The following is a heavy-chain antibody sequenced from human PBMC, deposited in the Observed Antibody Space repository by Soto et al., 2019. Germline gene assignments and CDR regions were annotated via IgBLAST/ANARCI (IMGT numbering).Heavy chain of an antibody. V-gene: IGHV3-23*01. CDR2: ISGSGGST. Sequence: EVQLLESGGGLVQPGGSLRLSCAASGFTFSSNAMSWVRQAPGKGLEWVSGISGSGGSTYYVDSVKGRFTISRDKSKNTLYLQLHSLRAEDTAVYYCAKSLRGVIIDFDYWGQGTLVTVSS. J-gene: IGHJ4*02. CDR3: AKSLRGVIIDFDY. CDR1: GFTFSSNA. D-gene: IGHD3-10*01.